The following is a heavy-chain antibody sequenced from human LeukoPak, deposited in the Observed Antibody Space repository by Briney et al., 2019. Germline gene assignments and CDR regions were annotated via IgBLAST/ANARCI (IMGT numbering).Heavy chain of an antibody. J-gene: IGHJ5*02. CDR3: ARGTDCSGGSCYLNWFDP. V-gene: IGHV1-8*01. CDR1: GYTFTSYD. CDR2: MNPNSGNT. D-gene: IGHD2-15*01. Sequence: ASVKVSCKASGYTFTSYDINWVRQAPGQGLEWMGWMNPNSGNTGYAQKFQGRVTMTRNTSISTAYMELSSLRSEDTAVYYCARGTDCSGGSCYLNWFDPWGQGTLVTVSS.